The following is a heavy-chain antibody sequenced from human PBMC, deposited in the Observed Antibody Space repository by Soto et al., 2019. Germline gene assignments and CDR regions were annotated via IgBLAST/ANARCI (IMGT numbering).Heavy chain of an antibody. CDR1: GFTFSSYS. J-gene: IGHJ6*02. CDR3: ARDASRGIVVVPAAIMNNFNSDSVKQNYGMEV. V-gene: IGHV3-48*02. Sequence: GSLRLSCAASGFTFSSYSMNWVRQAPGNGLEWVSYISSSSSTIYYADSVKGRFTISRDNAKNSLYLQMNSLRDEDAAVYYCARDASRGIVVVPAAIMNNFNSDSVKQNYGMEVWGQGTTVT. D-gene: IGHD2-2*02. CDR2: ISSSSSTI.